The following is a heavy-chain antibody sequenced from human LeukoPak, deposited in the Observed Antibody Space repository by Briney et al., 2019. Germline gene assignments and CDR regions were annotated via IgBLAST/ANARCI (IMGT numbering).Heavy chain of an antibody. J-gene: IGHJ4*02. CDR3: ARSVTMVRGVPYYFDY. D-gene: IGHD3-10*01. Sequence: SETLSLTCTVSGVSVSSYYWSWLRQPPGKGLEWIGYIYYSGSTNYHTSPKSRVTISVDTSKNQYSLKLSSVTAADTAVYYCARSVTMVRGVPYYFDYWGQGTLVTVSS. V-gene: IGHV4-59*02. CDR1: GVSVSSYY. CDR2: IYYSGST.